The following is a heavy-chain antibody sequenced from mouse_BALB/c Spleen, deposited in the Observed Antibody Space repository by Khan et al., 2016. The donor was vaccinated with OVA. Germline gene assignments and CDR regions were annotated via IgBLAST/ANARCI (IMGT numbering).Heavy chain of an antibody. CDR2: INPHVGET. V-gene: IGHV1-20*02. D-gene: IGHD1-1*01. Sequence: DVQLQESGPELVKPGASVKISCKASGYSFTGYFMNWVMQSHGKSLEWIGRINPHVGETFYNQKFKDKATLTVDESSSTAHMELRSPASEDSAVYYCARIYRSDFDYWGQGTTLTVSS. CDR1: GYSFTGYF. CDR3: ARIYRSDFDY. J-gene: IGHJ2*01.